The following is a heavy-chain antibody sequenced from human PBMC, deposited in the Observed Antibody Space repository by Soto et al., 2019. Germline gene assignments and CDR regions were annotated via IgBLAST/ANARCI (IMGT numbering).Heavy chain of an antibody. CDR1: GYTFTNYG. CDR2: INVYNGNT. Sequence: QVQLVQSGGEVKKPGASVKVSCKASGYTFTNYGISWVRQAPGQGLEWMGWINVYNGNTKYAQKVQGRVTMTTHTSTRTAYMELRSLRFDDTAVYYCARGVGSGSYYNQYNWFDPWGQGTLVTVSS. CDR3: ARGVGSGSYYNQYNWFDP. D-gene: IGHD3-10*01. V-gene: IGHV1-18*01. J-gene: IGHJ5*02.